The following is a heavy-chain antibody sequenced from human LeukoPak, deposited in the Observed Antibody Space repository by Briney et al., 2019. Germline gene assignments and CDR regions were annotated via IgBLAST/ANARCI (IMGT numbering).Heavy chain of an antibody. V-gene: IGHV1-18*01. CDR1: GYTFTSYG. Sequence: GASVRVSCKASGYTFTSYGISWVRQAPGQGLEWMGWISAYNGNTNYAQKLQGRVTMTTDTSTSTVYMELSSLRSEDTAVYYCARDTRPTAMVTLASDIWGQGTMVTVSS. J-gene: IGHJ3*02. CDR2: ISAYNGNT. CDR3: ARDTRPTAMVTLASDI. D-gene: IGHD5-18*01.